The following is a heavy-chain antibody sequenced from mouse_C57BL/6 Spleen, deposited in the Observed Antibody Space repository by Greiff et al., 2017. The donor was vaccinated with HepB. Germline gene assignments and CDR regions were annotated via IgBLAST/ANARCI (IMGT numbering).Heavy chain of an antibody. Sequence: QVQLKQPGAELVKPGASVKLSCKASGYTFTSYWMQWVKQRPGQGLEWIGEIDPSDSYTNYNQKFKGKATLTVDTSSSTAYMQLSSLTSEDSAVYYCARSGTVVATYWYFDVWGTGTTVTVSS. CDR1: GYTFTSYW. CDR2: IDPSDSYT. J-gene: IGHJ1*03. D-gene: IGHD1-1*01. V-gene: IGHV1-50*01. CDR3: ARSGTVVATYWYFDV.